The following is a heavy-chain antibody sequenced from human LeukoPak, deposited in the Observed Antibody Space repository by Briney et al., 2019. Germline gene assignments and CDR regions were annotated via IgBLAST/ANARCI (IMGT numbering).Heavy chain of an antibody. CDR1: GYTFTSYD. Sequence: ASVKVSCKASGYTFTSYDINWVRQATGQGLEWMGWVNPNSGHTGFAQKFQGRVSMTSNTSISTAYMEVRSLRSEDTAVYYCARFQRVRGVIIPLWDDAFDIWGQGTMVTVSS. CDR3: ARFQRVRGVIIPLWDDAFDI. D-gene: IGHD3-10*01. V-gene: IGHV1-8*01. CDR2: VNPNSGHT. J-gene: IGHJ3*02.